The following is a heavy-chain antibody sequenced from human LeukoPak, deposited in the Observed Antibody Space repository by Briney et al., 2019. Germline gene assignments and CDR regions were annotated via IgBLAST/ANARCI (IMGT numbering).Heavy chain of an antibody. J-gene: IGHJ6*02. V-gene: IGHV1-46*01. Sequence: GASVKVSCKASGYTFTSNYIHWVRQAPGQGLEWMGMIYPRDGSTSYAQKFQGRVTVTRDTSTSTVHMELSGLRSEDTAVYYCASWPPAYCGGDCYQTMHYGMDVWGQGTTVTVSS. CDR1: GYTFTSNY. CDR3: ASWPPAYCGGDCYQTMHYGMDV. D-gene: IGHD2-21*02. CDR2: IYPRDGST.